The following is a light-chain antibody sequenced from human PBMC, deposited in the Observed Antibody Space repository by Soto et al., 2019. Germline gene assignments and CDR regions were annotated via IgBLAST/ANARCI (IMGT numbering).Light chain of an antibody. Sequence: IPMTQSPSTLSASVGDRVTISCRASQSVSRLAWYQQKPGKAPKLLIYKASTLESGVSSRFSGSGSGTEFTLTISSLHPDDVATYYCQQFETYSRTFGQGTKVEIK. CDR3: QQFETYSRT. V-gene: IGKV1-5*03. CDR2: KAS. CDR1: QSVSR. J-gene: IGKJ1*01.